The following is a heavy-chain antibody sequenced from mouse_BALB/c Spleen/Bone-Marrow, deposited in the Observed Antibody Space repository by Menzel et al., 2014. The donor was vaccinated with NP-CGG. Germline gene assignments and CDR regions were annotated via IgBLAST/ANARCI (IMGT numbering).Heavy chain of an antibody. CDR3: AKQDYYRYDYAMDY. V-gene: IGHV2-3*01. Sequence: VMLVESGTGLVSPSQRLSITCTVSGFSLTSYGVVWVRQPPGKGLEWLGVIWGDGSTNYHSALISRLSISKDNSKSQVFLKLNSLQTDDTATYYCAKQDYYRYDYAMDYWGQGTSVTISS. CDR1: GFSLTSYG. CDR2: IWGDGST. J-gene: IGHJ4*01. D-gene: IGHD2-14*01.